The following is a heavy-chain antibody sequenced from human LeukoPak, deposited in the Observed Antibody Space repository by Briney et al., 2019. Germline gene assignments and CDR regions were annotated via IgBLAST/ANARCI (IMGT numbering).Heavy chain of an antibody. CDR3: ARDRGGGSGTYYILY. Sequence: ASVKVSCAASGFTFTGYYLHWVRQAPGQGLEWMGWINPSTGGTNYAQKFQGRATMTRDTSISTAYMELSSLRSDDTAVYYCARDRGGGSGTYYILYWGLGSLVTVSS. J-gene: IGHJ4*02. CDR1: GFTFTGYY. D-gene: IGHD3-10*01. V-gene: IGHV1-2*02. CDR2: INPSTGGT.